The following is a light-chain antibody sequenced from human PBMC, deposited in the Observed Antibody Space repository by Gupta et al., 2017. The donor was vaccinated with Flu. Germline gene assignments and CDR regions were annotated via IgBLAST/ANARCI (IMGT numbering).Light chain of an antibody. Sequence: SVMTQTPPSSPVILGQPASISCRSSQSLVHSDGNTYVSWLQQRPGQPPRLLIHQITNRFPRVPDRFSCRGAGKESTLTISRVEDADVGVYFCMQANQFPFTFGPGTKVDIK. CDR3: MQANQFPFT. J-gene: IGKJ3*01. CDR1: QSLVHSDGNTY. CDR2: QIT. V-gene: IGKV2-24*01.